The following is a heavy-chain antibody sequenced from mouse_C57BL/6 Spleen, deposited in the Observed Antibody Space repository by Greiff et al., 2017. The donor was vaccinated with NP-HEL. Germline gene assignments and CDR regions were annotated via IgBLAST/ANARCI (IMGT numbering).Heavy chain of an antibody. J-gene: IGHJ2*01. CDR2: IYPNNGGN. V-gene: IGHV1-34*01. CDR1: GYTFTDYY. D-gene: IGHD4-1*01. CDR3: ARGGIRGNWEGPYLDY. Sequence: VQLQQSGPELVKPGASVKMSCKASGYTFTDYYMHWVKQSHGKSLEWIGYIYPNNGGNGYNQKFKGKATLTVDKSSSTAYMALRSLTSEDSAVFYCARGGIRGNWEGPYLDYWGQGTTLTVSS.